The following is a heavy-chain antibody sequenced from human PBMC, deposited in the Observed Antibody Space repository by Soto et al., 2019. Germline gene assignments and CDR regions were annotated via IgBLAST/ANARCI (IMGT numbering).Heavy chain of an antibody. V-gene: IGHV3-30*18. CDR3: AKDPAAAGTGPFDY. CDR2: ISYDGSNK. Sequence: QVQLVESGGGVVQPGRSLRLSCAASGFTFSSYGMHWVRQAPGKGLEWVAVISYDGSNKYYADSVKGRFTISRDNSKNTLYLQMKSLRAEDTAVYYCAKDPAAAGTGPFDYWGQGTLVTVSS. CDR1: GFTFSSYG. J-gene: IGHJ4*02. D-gene: IGHD6-13*01.